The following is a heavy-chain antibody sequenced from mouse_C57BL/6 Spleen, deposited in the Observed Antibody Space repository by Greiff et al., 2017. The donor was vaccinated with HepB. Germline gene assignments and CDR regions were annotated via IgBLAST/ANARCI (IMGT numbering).Heavy chain of an antibody. CDR3: ERAEGDDGSSFFDV. CDR2: IDPNSGGT. J-gene: IGHJ1*03. D-gene: IGHD1-1*01. CDR1: GYTFTSYW. Sequence: QVQLKQPGAELVKPGASVKLSCKASGYTFTSYWMHWVKQRPGRGLEWIGRIDPNSGGTKYNEKFKSKATLTVDKPSSTAYMQLSSLTSEDSAVYECERAEGDDGSSFFDVWGTGTTVTVSS. V-gene: IGHV1-72*01.